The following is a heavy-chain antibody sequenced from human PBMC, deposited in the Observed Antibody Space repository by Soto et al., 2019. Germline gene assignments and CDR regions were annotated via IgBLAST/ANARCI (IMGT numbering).Heavy chain of an antibody. V-gene: IGHV1-3*01. CDR2: INAGNGDT. J-gene: IGHJ4*02. Sequence: QVQLVQSGAEVKKPGASVKVSCKASGYTFTSYGMHWVRQAPGQRLEWMGWINAGNGDTKYSQKFQGRVTITRDTSASTAYMELSSLISEDTAVYYCARGLNVYYFDYWGQGTLVTVSS. CDR3: ARGLNVYYFDY. D-gene: IGHD3-16*01. CDR1: GYTFTSYG.